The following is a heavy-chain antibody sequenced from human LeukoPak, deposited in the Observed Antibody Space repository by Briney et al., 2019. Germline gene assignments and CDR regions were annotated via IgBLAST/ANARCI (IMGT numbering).Heavy chain of an antibody. CDR3: ARSVSSSSLGFDY. CDR1: GFTFSSYS. J-gene: IGHJ4*02. V-gene: IGHV3-21*01. CDR2: ISGSGGST. Sequence: GGSLRLSCAASGFTFSSYSMNWVRQAPGKGLEWVSAISGSGGSTYYADSVKGRFTISRDNAKNSLYLQMNSLRAEDTAVYYCARSVSSSSLGFDYWGQGTLVTVSS. D-gene: IGHD6-6*01.